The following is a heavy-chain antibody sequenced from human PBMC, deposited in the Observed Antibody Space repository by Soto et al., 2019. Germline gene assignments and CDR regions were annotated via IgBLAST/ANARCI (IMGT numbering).Heavy chain of an antibody. D-gene: IGHD2-2*01. J-gene: IGHJ4*02. CDR1: GGSISSYY. CDR2: IYYSGTT. V-gene: IGHV4-59*08. CDR3: ARLIHCKTTSCYFDY. Sequence: SETLSLTCTVSGGSISSYYGGWFRQPPGKGLEWIGSIYYSGTTTYNPSLKSRVTISEDTSKNQFSLKLSSVTAADTAVFYCARLIHCKTTSCYFDYWGQGTLVTVSS.